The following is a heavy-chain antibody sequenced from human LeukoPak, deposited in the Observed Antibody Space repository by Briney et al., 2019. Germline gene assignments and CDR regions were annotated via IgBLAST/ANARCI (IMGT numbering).Heavy chain of an antibody. CDR3: ARVRFVGGHYYYYMDV. J-gene: IGHJ6*03. Sequence: PGGSLRLSCAASGFTVSSNYMSWVRQAPGKGLEWVSVIYSGGSTYYADSVKGRFTISRDNSKNTLYLQMNSLRAEDTAVYYCARVRFVGGHYYYYMDVWGKGTTVTISS. D-gene: IGHD3-16*01. CDR2: IYSGGST. V-gene: IGHV3-66*01. CDR1: GFTVSSNY.